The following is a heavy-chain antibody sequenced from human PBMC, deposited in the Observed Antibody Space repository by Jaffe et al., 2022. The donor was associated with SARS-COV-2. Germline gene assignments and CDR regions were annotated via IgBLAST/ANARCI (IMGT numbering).Heavy chain of an antibody. CDR3: GRDWKSGYLGY. J-gene: IGHJ4*02. D-gene: IGHD1-1*01. Sequence: QVQLVESGGGVVQPGRSLRLSCAASGFTFSDYGMHWARQAPGKGLEWVAIIWYDGSEKYYADSVKGRFTISRDSSRNMVYLHMNSLRAEDTAVYYCGRDWKSGYLGYWGQGTLVTVSS. V-gene: IGHV3-33*01. CDR1: GFTFSDYG. CDR2: IWYDGSEK.